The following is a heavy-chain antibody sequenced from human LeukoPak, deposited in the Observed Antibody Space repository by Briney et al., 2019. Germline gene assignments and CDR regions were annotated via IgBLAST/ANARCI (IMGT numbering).Heavy chain of an antibody. CDR2: ISSSSSYI. V-gene: IGHV3-21*04. Sequence: PGGSLRLSCAASGFTFSSYSMNWVRQAPGKGLEWVSSISSSSSYIYYADSVKGRFTISRDNSKNTLYLHMNSLRAEDPAVYYCARLPVPAGVAHFDYWGQGALVSVSS. CDR3: ARLPVPAGVAHFDY. CDR1: GFTFSSYS. J-gene: IGHJ4*02. D-gene: IGHD2-2*01.